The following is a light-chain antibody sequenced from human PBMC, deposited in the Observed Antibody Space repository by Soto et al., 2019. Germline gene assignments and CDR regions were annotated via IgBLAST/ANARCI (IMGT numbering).Light chain of an antibody. Sequence: QSALPQPASVSGSPGQSITISCTGTSSDVGGYNYVSWYQQHPGKAPKLMIYDVSNRPSGVSNRFSGSKSGNTAFLIISGLQAEDEADYYCSSYTSSSTRVFGTGTKVTVL. CDR2: DVS. CDR3: SSYTSSSTRV. V-gene: IGLV2-14*01. CDR1: SSDVGGYNY. J-gene: IGLJ1*01.